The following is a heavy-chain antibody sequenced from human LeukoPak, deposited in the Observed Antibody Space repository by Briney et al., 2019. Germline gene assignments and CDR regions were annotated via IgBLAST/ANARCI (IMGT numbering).Heavy chain of an antibody. CDR3: ARDKPRGSYYGSIFDS. V-gene: IGHV3-7*01. CDR1: GFTFSSYW. Sequence: SGGSLRLSCAASGFTFSSYWMSWVRQAPGKGLEWVANIRDDGGEIYYVDSVKGRFTISRDNAKSSLFLQMNSLRAEDAAVYYCARDKPRGSYYGSIFDSWGQGTLVTVSS. CDR2: IRDDGGEI. J-gene: IGHJ4*02. D-gene: IGHD1-26*01.